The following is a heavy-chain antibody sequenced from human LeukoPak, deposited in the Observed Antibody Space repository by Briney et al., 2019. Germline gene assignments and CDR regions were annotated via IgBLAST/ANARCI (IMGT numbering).Heavy chain of an antibody. J-gene: IGHJ4*02. Sequence: GGSLRLSCAASGFTFSSYWMSWVRQAPGKGLEWVANIKQDGSEKYYVDSVKRRFTISRDNAKTSLYLQMNSLSAEDTAVYYCATDRDYFDYWGQGTLVNVSS. CDR3: ATDRDYFDY. D-gene: IGHD3-22*01. CDR2: IKQDGSEK. V-gene: IGHV3-7*01. CDR1: GFTFSSYW.